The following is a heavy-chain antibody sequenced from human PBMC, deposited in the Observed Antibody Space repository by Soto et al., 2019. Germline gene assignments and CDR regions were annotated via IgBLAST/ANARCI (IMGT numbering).Heavy chain of an antibody. CDR1: GFTFSNYA. D-gene: IGHD2-21*01. CDR2: ISGSGGST. J-gene: IGHJ6*02. CDR3: ATRAYCLSADGREDYYGMDG. V-gene: IGHV3-23*01. Sequence: EVQLLESGGGLGQPGGSRRLSCAASGFTFSNYAMTWVRQAPGMGLEWVSSISGSGGSTYYADSVKGRFTISRDNSKETVYLQMNSLRAEDTALYSCATRAYCLSADGREDYYGMDGWGHGTTVTVSS.